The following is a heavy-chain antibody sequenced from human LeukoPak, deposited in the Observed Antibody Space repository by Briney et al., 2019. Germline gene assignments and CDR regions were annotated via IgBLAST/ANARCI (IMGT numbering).Heavy chain of an antibody. CDR3: ARARDGHIDNWFDP. Sequence: SETLSLTCTVSGGSINSYYWSWIRQPPGKGLEWIGYIYYSGSTNYNPSLKSRVTISVDTSKNQFSLKMSSVTAADTAVYYCARARDGHIDNWFDPWGQGTLVTVSS. CDR2: IYYSGST. V-gene: IGHV4-59*01. D-gene: IGHD5-24*01. CDR1: GGSINSYY. J-gene: IGHJ5*02.